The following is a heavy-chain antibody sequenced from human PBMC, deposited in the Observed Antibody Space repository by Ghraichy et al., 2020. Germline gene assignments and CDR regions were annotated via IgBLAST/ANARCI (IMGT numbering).Heavy chain of an antibody. CDR1: GFTFSSYS. Sequence: GESLNISCAASGFTFSSYSMNWVRQAPGKGLEWVSSISSSSSYIYYADSVKGRFTISRDNAKNSLYLQMNSLRAEDTAVYYCARDERSEVVPAEFDYWGQGTLVTVSS. CDR2: ISSSSSYI. V-gene: IGHV3-21*01. CDR3: ARDERSEVVPAEFDY. J-gene: IGHJ4*02. D-gene: IGHD2-2*01.